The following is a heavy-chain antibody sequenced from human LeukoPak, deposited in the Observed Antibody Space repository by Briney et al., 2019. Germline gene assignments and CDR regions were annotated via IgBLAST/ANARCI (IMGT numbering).Heavy chain of an antibody. CDR3: ARGRYYYDSSAYHFDY. Sequence: PSETLSLTCTVSGGSISSYYWSWVRQPAGKGLEWIGRIHTSGSTNYNPSLKSRVTMSVDTSKNQFSLKLSSVTAADTAVYYCARGRYYYDSSAYHFDYWGQGTLVTVSS. D-gene: IGHD3-22*01. V-gene: IGHV4-4*07. J-gene: IGHJ4*02. CDR1: GGSISSYY. CDR2: IHTSGST.